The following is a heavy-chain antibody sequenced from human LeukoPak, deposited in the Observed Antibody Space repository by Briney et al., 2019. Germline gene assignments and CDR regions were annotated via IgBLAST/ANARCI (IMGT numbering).Heavy chain of an antibody. Sequence: GGSLRLSCAASGFTFSDYNMNWVRQAPGRGLDRVSSISSSSSYIYYADSVKGRFTISRDNAKNSLYLQMDSLRAEDTAVYYCARDLLGYNYHYMDVWGKGTTVTVSS. J-gene: IGHJ6*03. V-gene: IGHV3-21*01. CDR2: ISSSSSYI. CDR3: ARDLLGYNYHYMDV. D-gene: IGHD3-22*01. CDR1: GFTFSDYN.